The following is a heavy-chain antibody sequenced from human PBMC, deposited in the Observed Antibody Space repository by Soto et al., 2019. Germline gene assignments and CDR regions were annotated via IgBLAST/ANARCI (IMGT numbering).Heavy chain of an antibody. CDR3: ARDRRDTAMVKDAFDI. Sequence: GASVKVSCKASGYTFTSYYMHWVRQAPGQGLEWMGIINPSGGSTSYAQKFQGRVTMTRDTSTSTVYMELSSLRSEDTAVYYCARDRRDTAMVKDAFDIWGQGTVVTVSS. J-gene: IGHJ3*02. D-gene: IGHD5-18*01. CDR1: GYTFTSYY. CDR2: INPSGGST. V-gene: IGHV1-46*01.